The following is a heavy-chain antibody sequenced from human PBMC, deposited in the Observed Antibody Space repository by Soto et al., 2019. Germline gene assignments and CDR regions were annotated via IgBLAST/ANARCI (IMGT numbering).Heavy chain of an antibody. CDR3: VHTGMVPTITGGPYFHN. CDR2: IYWNEDK. J-gene: IGHJ4*02. CDR1: AFSRSTNGAG. Sequence: QITLEESGPTLAKPTNTLTLTCNFSAFSRSTNGAGVGWIRQPPGKPLEWLAVIYWNEDKRYSRSLKSMLSSTKDTSKKQVVLSMTTLDSVDTATYYRVHTGMVPTITGGPYFHNSGPGILDIISS. V-gene: IGHV2-5*01. D-gene: IGHD1-1*01.